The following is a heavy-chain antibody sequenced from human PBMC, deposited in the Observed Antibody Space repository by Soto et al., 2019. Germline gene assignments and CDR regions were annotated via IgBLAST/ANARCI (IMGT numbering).Heavy chain of an antibody. J-gene: IGHJ6*02. D-gene: IGHD2-15*01. CDR2: IIPIFGTA. CDR3: ARAGVVVVAATPYYYYGMDV. CDR1: GGTFSSYA. V-gene: IGHV1-69*13. Sequence: GASVKVSCKASGGTFSSYAISWVRQAPGQGLEWMGGIIPIFGTANYAQKFQGRVTITADESTSTAYMELSSLRSEGTAVYYCARAGVVVVAATPYYYYGMDVWGQGTTVTVSS.